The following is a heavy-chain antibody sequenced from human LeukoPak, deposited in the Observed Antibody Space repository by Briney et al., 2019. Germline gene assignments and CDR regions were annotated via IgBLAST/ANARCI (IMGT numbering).Heavy chain of an antibody. D-gene: IGHD2-2*01. CDR3: AKGRDKYQLLSKNWFDP. CDR2: ICWNSGSI. V-gene: IGHV3-9*01. J-gene: IGHJ5*02. Sequence: GRSLRLSCAASGFTFDDYAMHWVRHAPGKGLEWVSGICWNSGSIGYADSVKGRFTISRDNAKNSLYLQMNSLRAEDTALYYCAKGRDKYQLLSKNWFDPWGQGTLVTVSS. CDR1: GFTFDDYA.